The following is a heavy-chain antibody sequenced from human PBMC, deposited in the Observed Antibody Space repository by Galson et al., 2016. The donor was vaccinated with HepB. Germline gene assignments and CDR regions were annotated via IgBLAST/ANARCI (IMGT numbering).Heavy chain of an antibody. CDR2: ISGSGHST. J-gene: IGHJ3*01. Sequence: SLRLSCAASGFTFSSNGMSWVRQAPGKGLEWVSGISGSGHSTYYADSVKGRFTISRDNSKSPLYLQMNSLRADDTAVYYCAKKTVTVTTYDAFNVWGQGTMVTVSS. D-gene: IGHD4-17*01. V-gene: IGHV3-23*01. CDR1: GFTFSSNG. CDR3: AKKTVTVTTYDAFNV.